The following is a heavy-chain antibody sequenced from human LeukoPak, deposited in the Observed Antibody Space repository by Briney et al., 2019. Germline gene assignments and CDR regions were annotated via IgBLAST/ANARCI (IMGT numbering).Heavy chain of an antibody. Sequence: SETLSLTCAVYGGSFSGYYWSWIRQPPGKGLEWIGEINHSGSTNYNPSLKSRVTISVDTSKNQFSLKLSSVTAADTAVYYCARWEAVAGLDYWGQGTLVTVSS. CDR1: GGSFSGYY. V-gene: IGHV4-34*01. D-gene: IGHD6-19*01. J-gene: IGHJ4*02. CDR3: ARWEAVAGLDY. CDR2: INHSGST.